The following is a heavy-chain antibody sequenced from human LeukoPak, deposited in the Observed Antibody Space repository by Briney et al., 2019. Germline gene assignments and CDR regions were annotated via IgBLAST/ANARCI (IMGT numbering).Heavy chain of an antibody. CDR3: AKGGAQLGNDFWSGHYDN. CDR1: GFTFSSYG. Sequence: GGSLRLSCAASGFTFSSYGMHWVRQAPGKGLEWVAVIWYDGSNKYYADSVKGRFTISRDNSKNTLYLQMNSLRAEDTAVYYCAKGGAQLGNDFWSGHYDNWGQGTLVTVSS. V-gene: IGHV3-33*06. J-gene: IGHJ4*02. D-gene: IGHD3-3*01. CDR2: IWYDGSNK.